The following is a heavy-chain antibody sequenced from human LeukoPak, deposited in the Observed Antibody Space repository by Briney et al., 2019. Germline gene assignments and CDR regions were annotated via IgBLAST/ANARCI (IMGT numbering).Heavy chain of an antibody. CDR1: GYDFAAYW. V-gene: IGHV5-51*01. J-gene: IGHJ4*02. Sequence: GESLKISCQGSGYDFAAYWIGWVRQMPGKGLEWVRIFNPDDSDTRYSPSFQGQVTISVDKSTSTAYLHWNKLTAADTAIYYCARRSGIYYAPCFDHWGQGTLVTVSS. CDR2: FNPDDSDT. CDR3: ARRSGIYYAPCFDH. D-gene: IGHD3-10*01.